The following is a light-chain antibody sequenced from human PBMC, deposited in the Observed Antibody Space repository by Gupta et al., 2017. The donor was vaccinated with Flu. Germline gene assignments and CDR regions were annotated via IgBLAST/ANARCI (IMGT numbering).Light chain of an antibody. V-gene: IGLV2-8*01. J-gene: IGLJ2*01. CDR2: EVT. CDR1: SSDIGGYDF. Sequence: QSALTQPPSASGSSGQSVTISCTGTSSDIGGYDFVSWYKQHPGKAPRLMIYEVTKRPSGVPTRFSGSKSGNTASLTVSGLQVDDEADYYCSSYAGNNNLIFGGGTKLTVL. CDR3: SSYAGNNNLI.